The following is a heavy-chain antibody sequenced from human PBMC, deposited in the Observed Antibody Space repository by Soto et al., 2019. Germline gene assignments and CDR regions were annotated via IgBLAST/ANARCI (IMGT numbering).Heavy chain of an antibody. CDR3: ARLGYCSGGSCYPGEYYYYYYMDV. CDR2: IYYSGST. CDR1: GGSISSYY. Sequence: SETLSLTCTVSGGSISSYYWSWIRQPPGKGLEWIGYIYYSGSTNYNPSLKSRVTISVDTSKNQFSLKLSSVTAADTAVYYCARLGYCSGGSCYPGEYYYYYYMDVWGKGTTVTVSS. J-gene: IGHJ6*03. V-gene: IGHV4-59*01. D-gene: IGHD2-15*01.